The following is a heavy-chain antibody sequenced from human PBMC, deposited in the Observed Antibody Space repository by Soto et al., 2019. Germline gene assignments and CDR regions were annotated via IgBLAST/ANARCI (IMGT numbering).Heavy chain of an antibody. Sequence: SETLSLTCTVSGGSISSGDYYWSWIRQPPGKGLEWIGYIYYSGSTYYNPSLKSRVTISVDTSKNQFSLKLSSVTAADTAVYYCAGDRVGSSSSHYYYGMDVWGQGTTVTVSS. J-gene: IGHJ6*02. CDR3: AGDRVGSSSSHYYYGMDV. CDR2: IYYSGST. V-gene: IGHV4-30-4*01. CDR1: GGSISSGDYY. D-gene: IGHD6-6*01.